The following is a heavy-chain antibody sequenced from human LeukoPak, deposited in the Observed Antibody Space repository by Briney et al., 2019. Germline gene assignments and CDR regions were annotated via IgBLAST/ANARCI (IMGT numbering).Heavy chain of an antibody. D-gene: IGHD3-10*01. J-gene: IGHJ3*02. CDR3: ARLLMVRGVPDAFDT. CDR2: IYHSGST. CDR1: GGSISSGGYS. V-gene: IGHV4-30-2*01. Sequence: PSQTLSLTCAVSGGSISSGGYSWSWIRQPPGKGLEWIGYIYHSGSTYYNPSLKSRVTISVDRSKNQFSLKLSSVTAADTAVYYCARLLMVRGVPDAFDTWGQGTMVTVSS.